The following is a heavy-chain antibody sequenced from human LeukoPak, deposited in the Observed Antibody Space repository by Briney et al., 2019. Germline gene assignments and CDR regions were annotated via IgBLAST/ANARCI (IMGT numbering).Heavy chain of an antibody. J-gene: IGHJ4*02. V-gene: IGHV4-34*01. Sequence: SETLSLTCAVYGGSFSGYYWSWIRQPPGKGLEWIGEINHSGSTNYNPSLKSRVTISVDTPKNQFSLKLSSVTAADTAVYYCARGVGYYDSSGYPPSFDYWGQGTLVTVSS. CDR2: INHSGST. D-gene: IGHD3-22*01. CDR3: ARGVGYYDSSGYPPSFDY. CDR1: GGSFSGYY.